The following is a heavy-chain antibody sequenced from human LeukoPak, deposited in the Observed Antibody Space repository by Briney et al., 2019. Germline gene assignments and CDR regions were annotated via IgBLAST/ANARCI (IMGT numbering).Heavy chain of an antibody. CDR1: GFTFSSYT. CDR2: VSSSSSYI. J-gene: IGHJ6*04. D-gene: IGHD3-10*02. V-gene: IGHV3-21*01. CDR3: AELGITMIGGV. Sequence: GGSLRLSCAASGFTFSSYTMNWVRQAPGKGLEWVSSVSSSSSYIYHADSVKGRFTFSRDNAKNSLYLQMNSLRAEDTAVYYCAELGITMIGGVWGKGTTVTISS.